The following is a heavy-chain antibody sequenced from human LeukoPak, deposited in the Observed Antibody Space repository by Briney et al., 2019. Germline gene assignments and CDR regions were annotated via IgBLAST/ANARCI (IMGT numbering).Heavy chain of an antibody. D-gene: IGHD2-2*01. CDR3: ARAFDTSWDYYYMDV. Sequence: QPGRSLRLSCAASGFTFSSYAMHWVRQAPGKGLEWVAVISYDASNKYYADSVKGRFTISRDDAKNSLYLQMNSLRADDTAVYYCARAFDTSWDYYYMDVWGKGTTVTVSS. V-gene: IGHV3-30-3*01. CDR2: ISYDASNK. CDR1: GFTFSSYA. J-gene: IGHJ6*03.